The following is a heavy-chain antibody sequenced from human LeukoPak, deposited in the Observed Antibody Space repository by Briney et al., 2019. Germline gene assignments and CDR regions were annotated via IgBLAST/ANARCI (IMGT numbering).Heavy chain of an antibody. J-gene: IGHJ4*02. CDR3: ARTRDYSDLSQDY. V-gene: IGHV4-59*01. CDR1: GGSISSYY. Sequence: SETLFLTCTVSGGSISSYYWSWIRQPPGKGLEWIGYIYYSGSTYYNPSLKSRVTISVDTSKNQFSLKLSSVTAADTAVYYCARTRDYSDLSQDYWGQGTLVTVSS. D-gene: IGHD4-11*01. CDR2: IYYSGST.